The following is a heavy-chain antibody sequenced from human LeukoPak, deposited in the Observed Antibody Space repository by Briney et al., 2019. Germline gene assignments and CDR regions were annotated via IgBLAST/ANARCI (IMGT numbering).Heavy chain of an antibody. J-gene: IGHJ4*02. CDR2: INHSGST. CDR3: ARGAKLAAAGTDYFDY. Sequence: SSETLSLTCAVYDGAFSGYYWSWIRQPPGKGLEWIGEINHSGSTNYNPSLKSRVTISVDTSKNQFSLKLSSVTAADTAVYYCARGAKLAAAGTDYFDYWGQGTLVTVSS. D-gene: IGHD6-13*01. CDR1: DGAFSGYY. V-gene: IGHV4-34*01.